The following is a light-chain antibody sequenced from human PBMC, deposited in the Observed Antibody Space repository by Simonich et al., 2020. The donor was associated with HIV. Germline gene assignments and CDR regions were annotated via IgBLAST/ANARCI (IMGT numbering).Light chain of an antibody. CDR1: QSVFYSSNHKNY. J-gene: IGKJ2*01. V-gene: IGKV4-1*01. Sequence: IVMTQSPGSRAVSLGEGATTNRKSIQSVFYSSNHKNYLAGYQQKPGQPPKLRIYCASTRESADPDRCRGSSSGSDCTLTISSLQAGDVAGDYCQLYYSTPMYIFGQGTQLEIK. CDR2: CAS. CDR3: QLYYSTPMYI.